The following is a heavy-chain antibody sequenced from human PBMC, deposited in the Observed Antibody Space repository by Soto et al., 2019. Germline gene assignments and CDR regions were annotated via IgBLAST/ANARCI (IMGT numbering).Heavy chain of an antibody. D-gene: IGHD7-27*01. CDR1: GFSLSSSGVG. V-gene: IGHV2-5*02. J-gene: IGHJ4*02. Sequence: QITLKESGPTLVIRTQTLTLTCTFSGFSLSSSGVGVGWIRQPPGKALEWLALIYWDDDKRYSPSLKSRLTITKDTSKNQVVLTMTNMDPVDTATYYCAHRHGTGDIDYWGQGTLVTVSS. CDR2: IYWDDDK. CDR3: AHRHGTGDIDY.